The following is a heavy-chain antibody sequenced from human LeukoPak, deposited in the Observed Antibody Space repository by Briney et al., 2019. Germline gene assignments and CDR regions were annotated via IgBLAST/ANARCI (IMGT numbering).Heavy chain of an antibody. Sequence: GASVKVSCKASGYTFTSYDINWVRQATGQGLEWMGWMNPNSGNTGYAQKFQGRVTMTRNTSISTAYMELSSLRSEDTAVYYCARGWDCSSTSCYDVWGQGTTVTVSS. D-gene: IGHD2-2*01. CDR3: ARGWDCSSTSCYDV. J-gene: IGHJ6*02. V-gene: IGHV1-8*01. CDR1: GYTFTSYD. CDR2: MNPNSGNT.